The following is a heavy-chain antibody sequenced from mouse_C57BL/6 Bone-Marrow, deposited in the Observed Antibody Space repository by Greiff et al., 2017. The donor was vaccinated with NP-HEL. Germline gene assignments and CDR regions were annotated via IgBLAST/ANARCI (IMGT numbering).Heavy chain of an antibody. Sequence: QVQLQQPGAELVMPGASVKLSCKASGYTFTSYWMHWVKQRPGQGLEWIGEIDPSDSYTNYNQKFKGKSTLTVDKSSSTAYMQLSSLTSEDSAVYYCARDDYYAMDYGGQGTSVTVSS. J-gene: IGHJ4*01. V-gene: IGHV1-69*01. CDR1: GYTFTSYW. CDR2: IDPSDSYT. CDR3: ARDDYYAMDY.